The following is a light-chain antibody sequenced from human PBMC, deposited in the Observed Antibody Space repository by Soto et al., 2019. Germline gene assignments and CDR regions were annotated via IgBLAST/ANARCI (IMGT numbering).Light chain of an antibody. CDR1: QSVSRSY. J-gene: IGKJ2*01. CDR3: QQYRGYT. Sequence: EIVLTQSPGTLSLSPGERATLSCRASQSVSRSYLAWYQQKPGQAPRLLIYGASSRATGIPDRFSGSGSGTDFTLTISRLEPEDFAGYYCQQYRGYTFGQGTKLEIK. CDR2: GAS. V-gene: IGKV3-20*01.